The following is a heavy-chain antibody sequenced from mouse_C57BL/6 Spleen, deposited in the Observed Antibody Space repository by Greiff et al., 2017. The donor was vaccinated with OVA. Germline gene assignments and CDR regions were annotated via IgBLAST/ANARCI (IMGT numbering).Heavy chain of an antibody. CDR2: IYPGDGDT. V-gene: IGHV1-82*01. CDR1: GYAFSSSW. Sequence: QVQLQQSGPELVKPGASVKISCKASGYAFSSSWMNWVKQRPGKGLEWIGRIYPGDGDTNYNGKFKGKATLTADKSSSTAYMQLSSLTSEDSAVYFCARSLLPLWYFDVWGTGTTVTVSS. CDR3: ARSLLPLWYFDV. J-gene: IGHJ1*03.